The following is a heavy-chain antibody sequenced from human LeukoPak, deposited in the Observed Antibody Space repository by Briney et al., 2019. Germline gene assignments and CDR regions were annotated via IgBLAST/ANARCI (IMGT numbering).Heavy chain of an antibody. Sequence: GGSLRLSCAASGFTFSSYGMHWVRQAPGKGLEWVAVIWNDGSNKYYADSVKGRFTISRDNAKNSLYLQMNSLRAEDTAVYYCARAYFDYWGQGTLVTVSS. CDR3: ARAYFDY. CDR1: GFTFSSYG. V-gene: IGHV3-33*08. J-gene: IGHJ4*02. CDR2: IWNDGSNK.